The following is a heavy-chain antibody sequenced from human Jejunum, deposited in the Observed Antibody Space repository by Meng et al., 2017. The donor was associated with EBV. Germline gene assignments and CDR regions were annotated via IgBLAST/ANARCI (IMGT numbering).Heavy chain of an antibody. Sequence: QLQPVQSGTAVKKSGASVKVSCKSSGYTFTMYGISWVRQAPGQGLEWMGWISASNGDTNYAQKFQGRFTMYTETSTNTAYMELGSLRSDDTAVYYCARYGSGSSALDPWGQGTLVTVSS. CDR3: ARYGSGSSALDP. CDR1: GYTFTMYG. V-gene: IGHV1-18*04. CDR2: ISASNGDT. D-gene: IGHD3-10*01. J-gene: IGHJ5*02.